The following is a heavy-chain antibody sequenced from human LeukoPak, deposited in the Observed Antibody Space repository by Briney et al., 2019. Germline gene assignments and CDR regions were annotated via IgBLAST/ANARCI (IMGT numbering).Heavy chain of an antibody. CDR2: IYYSGST. CDR1: GGSISSYY. J-gene: IGHJ6*03. D-gene: IGHD3-22*01. CDR3: ARVAWFRYYYDSSGYYSAPYYYYMDV. Sequence: SEILSLTCTVSGGSISSYYWSWIRQPPGKGLEWIGYIYYSGSTNYNPSLKSRVTISVDTSKNQFSLKLSSVTAADTAVYYCARVAWFRYYYDSSGYYSAPYYYYMDVWGKGPRSPSP. V-gene: IGHV4-59*01.